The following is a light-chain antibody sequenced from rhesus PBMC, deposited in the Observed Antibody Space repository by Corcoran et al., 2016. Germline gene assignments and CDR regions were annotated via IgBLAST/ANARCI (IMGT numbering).Light chain of an antibody. Sequence: DIQMTQSPPSLSASVGDTVTITCRTSQAINGYLNWLQQKPGKAPKFLIYDASNLPSGVPSRFSGSGSRTDFTLTITNLQPEDFATYYCFHHYNYPFTFGPGTKMDI. CDR1: QAINGY. V-gene: IGKV1-28*03. CDR3: FHHYNYPFT. J-gene: IGKJ3*01. CDR2: DAS.